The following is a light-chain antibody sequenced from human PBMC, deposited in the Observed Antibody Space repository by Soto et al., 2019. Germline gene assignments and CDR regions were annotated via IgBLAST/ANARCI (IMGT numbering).Light chain of an antibody. CDR2: AAS. V-gene: IGKV1-12*01. CDR3: QQANSFPIT. J-gene: IGKJ5*01. CDR1: PAIASF. Sequence: IQLSQYPAYLSAVVGDRVTITCLASPAIASFLAWYQQKPGTAPKLLIYAASSLQSGVPLRFSGSGSGTDFTLTIRTLQPEDFATYYCQQANSFPITFCQGTRLEIK.